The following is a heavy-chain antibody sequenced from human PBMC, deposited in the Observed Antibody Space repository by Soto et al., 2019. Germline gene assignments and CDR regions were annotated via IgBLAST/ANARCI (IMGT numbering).Heavy chain of an antibody. Sequence: VQLVESGGGVVQPGTSLRLSCVGSGFTFRSYVIHWVRQAPGKGLEWVALTSYDGSNNFYGDSVKGRFPISRHNSRNTVELQMDSLRFEDTALYYCARWGTTGGLDVWGQGTLVSVSS. D-gene: IGHD3-16*01. CDR3: ARWGTTGGLDV. CDR1: GFTFRSYV. J-gene: IGHJ4*02. V-gene: IGHV3-33*05. CDR2: TSYDGSNN.